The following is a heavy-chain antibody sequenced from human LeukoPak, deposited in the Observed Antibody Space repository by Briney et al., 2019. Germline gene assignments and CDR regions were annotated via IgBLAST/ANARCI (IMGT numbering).Heavy chain of an antibody. CDR2: ISSSSSYI. J-gene: IGHJ4*02. D-gene: IGHD3-10*01. CDR3: ARGFQYYYGSGSY. Sequence: PGGSLRLSGAASGFTFSSYSMDWVRQAPGKGLEWVSSISSSSSYIYYADSVKGRFTISRDNAKNSLYLQMNSLRAEDTAVYYCARGFQYYYGSGSYWGQGTLVTVSS. V-gene: IGHV3-21*01. CDR1: GFTFSSYS.